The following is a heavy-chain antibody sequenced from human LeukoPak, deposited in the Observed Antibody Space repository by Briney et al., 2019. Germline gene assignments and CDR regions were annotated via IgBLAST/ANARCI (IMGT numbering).Heavy chain of an antibody. D-gene: IGHD2-2*01. J-gene: IGHJ5*02. V-gene: IGHV4-38-2*01. CDR2: IYHSGST. CDR1: GYSISSGYY. Sequence: PSETLSLTCAVSGYSISSGYYWGWIRQPPGKGLEWIGSIYHSGSTYYNPSLKSRVTISVDTSKNQFSLKLSSVTAADTAVYYCARHPYQLLWLSWFDPWGQGTLVTVSS. CDR3: ARHPYQLLWLSWFDP.